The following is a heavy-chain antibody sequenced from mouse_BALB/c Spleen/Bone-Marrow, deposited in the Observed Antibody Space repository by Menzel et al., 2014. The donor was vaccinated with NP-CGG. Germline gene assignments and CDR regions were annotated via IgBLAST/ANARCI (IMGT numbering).Heavy chain of an antibody. CDR2: IYPSDNYT. CDR3: TRNYGSSYDWYFDV. J-gene: IGHJ1*01. D-gene: IGHD1-1*01. Sequence: VQLQQSGAELVRPGASVKLSCMASGYTFXSYWINWVKQRPGQGLEWIGNIYPSDNYTNYNQKFKDKATLTVDKSSSTAYMQLSSPTSEDSAVYYCTRNYGSSYDWYFDVWGAGTTVTVSS. V-gene: IGHV1-69*02. CDR1: GYTFXSYW.